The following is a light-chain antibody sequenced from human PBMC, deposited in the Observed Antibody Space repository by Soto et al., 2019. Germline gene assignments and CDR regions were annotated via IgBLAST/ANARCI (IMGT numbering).Light chain of an antibody. J-gene: IGKJ2*01. CDR1: QSVSSSY. V-gene: IGKV3-20*01. CDR2: GAS. Sequence: EIVLTQSPGTLSLSPGERATLSCRASQSVSSSYLAWYQQKPGQAPRLLIYGASSRATGIPDRFSGSGSGTDVTLTISRLEPEDFAVYYCQQFGSSIPHTFGQGTKLEIK. CDR3: QQFGSSIPHT.